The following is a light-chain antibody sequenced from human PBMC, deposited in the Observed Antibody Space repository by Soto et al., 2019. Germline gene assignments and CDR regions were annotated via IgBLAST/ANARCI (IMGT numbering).Light chain of an antibody. J-gene: IGLJ1*01. CDR1: SSDIGAYDY. Sequence: SALTQPASLSGSPGQSITISCTGTSSDIGAYDYVSWFQQHPGKAPKLMISEVNNRPSGVSNRFSGSKSGNTAYLTISGLHVEFEAEYFCFSFTPTSTHAFGTGTRAPS. CDR3: FSFTPTSTHA. V-gene: IGLV2-14*01. CDR2: EVN.